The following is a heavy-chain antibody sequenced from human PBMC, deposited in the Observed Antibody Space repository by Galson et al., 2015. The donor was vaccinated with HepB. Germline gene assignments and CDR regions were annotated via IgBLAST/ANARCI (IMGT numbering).Heavy chain of an antibody. CDR3: AVLPWMTGMGATTAFDI. CDR1: GYTFTGYY. Sequence: SVKVSCKASGYTFTGYYMHWVRQAPGQGLEWMGWINPNSGGTNYAQKFQGRVTMTRDTSISTAYMELSRLRSDDTAVYYCAVLPWMTGMGATTAFDIWGQGTMVTVSS. D-gene: IGHD1-26*01. J-gene: IGHJ3*02. V-gene: IGHV1-2*02. CDR2: INPNSGGT.